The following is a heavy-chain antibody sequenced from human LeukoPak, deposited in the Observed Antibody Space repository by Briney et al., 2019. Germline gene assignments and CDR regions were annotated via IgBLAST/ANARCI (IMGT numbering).Heavy chain of an antibody. CDR1: GGSISSYY. CDR2: IYYSGST. CDR3: ARSDYYGPTDY. D-gene: IGHD3-10*01. Sequence: SETLSLTCTVSGGSISSYYWSWIRQPPGKGLEWIGYIYYSGSTNYNPSLKSRVTISVDTSKNQFSLKLSSVTAADTAVYYCARSDYYGPTDYWGQGTLFTVFS. V-gene: IGHV4-59*08. J-gene: IGHJ4*02.